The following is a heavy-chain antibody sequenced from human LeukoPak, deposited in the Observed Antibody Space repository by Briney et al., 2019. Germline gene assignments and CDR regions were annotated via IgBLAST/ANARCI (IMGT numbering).Heavy chain of an antibody. J-gene: IGHJ4*02. D-gene: IGHD5-18*01. CDR3: ARHAGYSYGYYYFDY. Sequence: PSETLSLTCTVSGGSISSSSYYWGWIRQPPGKGLEWIGSIYYSGSAYYNPSLKSRVTISVDTSKNQFSLKLSSVTAADTAVYYCARHAGYSYGYYYFDYWGQGTLVTVSS. CDR2: IYYSGSA. V-gene: IGHV4-39*01. CDR1: GGSISSSSYY.